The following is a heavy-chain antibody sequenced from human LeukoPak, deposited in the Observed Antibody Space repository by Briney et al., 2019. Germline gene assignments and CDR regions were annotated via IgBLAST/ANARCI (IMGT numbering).Heavy chain of an antibody. J-gene: IGHJ4*02. CDR1: GGSISSYY. CDR3: VRDSAYSSSYDY. CDR2: IYTSGST. Sequence: SETLSLTCTVSGGSISSYYWSWIRQPAGKGLEWIGRIYTSGSTNYNPSLKSRVTMSVDTSKNQFSLKLSSVTAADTAVYYCVRDSAYSSSYDYWGQGTLVTVSS. V-gene: IGHV4-4*07. D-gene: IGHD6-6*01.